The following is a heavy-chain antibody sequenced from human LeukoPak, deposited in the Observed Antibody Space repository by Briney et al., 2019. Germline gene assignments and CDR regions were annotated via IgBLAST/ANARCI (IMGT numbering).Heavy chain of an antibody. CDR2: IYTSGST. V-gene: IGHV4-4*07. CDR1: GGSISSYY. CDR3: AREPYAYDFWSGYYRAWFDP. D-gene: IGHD3-3*01. Sequence: PSETLSLTCTVSGGSISSYYWSWIRQPAGKGLEWIGRIYTSGSTNYNPSLKSRVTMSVDTSKNQSSLKLSSVTAADTAVYYCAREPYAYDFWSGYYRAWFDPWGQGTLVTVSS. J-gene: IGHJ5*02.